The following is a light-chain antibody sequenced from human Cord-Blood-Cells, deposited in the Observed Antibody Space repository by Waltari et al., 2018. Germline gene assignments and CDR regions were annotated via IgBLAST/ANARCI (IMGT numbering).Light chain of an antibody. CDR1: QSVSSSY. V-gene: IGKV3-20*01. CDR2: GAA. CDR3: QQYGSSPPIT. Sequence: EIVFTHSPDTLSLSLGERATLSCRARQSVSSSYLAWYKQKPGQAPSLLIYGAASRTTAIPASFSGSGAATDFTLTIIRLEPHDFAVYYCQQYGSSPPITFGQGTRLEIK. J-gene: IGKJ5*01.